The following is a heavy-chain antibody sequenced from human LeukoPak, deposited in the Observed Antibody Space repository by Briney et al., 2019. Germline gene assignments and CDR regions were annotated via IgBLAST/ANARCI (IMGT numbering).Heavy chain of an antibody. CDR3: ARETSGGSCSGGSCHNWFDP. D-gene: IGHD2-15*01. CDR2: VYYSGST. V-gene: IGHV4-59*01. CDR1: GRSISGYY. Sequence: SETLTLTCTVSGRSISGYYWSWIRQPPGKGLEWIGYVYYSGSTSYNSSLKSRVTISVDKSKNQFSLKLSSVTAADTAVYYCARETSGGSCSGGSCHNWFDPWGQGTLVTVSS. J-gene: IGHJ5*02.